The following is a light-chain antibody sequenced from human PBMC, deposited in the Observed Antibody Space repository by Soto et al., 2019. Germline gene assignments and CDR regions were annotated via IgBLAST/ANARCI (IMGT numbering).Light chain of an antibody. CDR2: DAS. Sequence: DIQMTQSPSSLSASVGDRVTITCQASHDITSYLNWYQHKPGKAPKLLIYDASILEAGVPSMFSGSGSETHFTFTISSLQPEDVATYYCQKCDYLPIFGPGTTVDFK. CDR1: HDITSY. J-gene: IGKJ3*01. V-gene: IGKV1-33*01. CDR3: QKCDYLPI.